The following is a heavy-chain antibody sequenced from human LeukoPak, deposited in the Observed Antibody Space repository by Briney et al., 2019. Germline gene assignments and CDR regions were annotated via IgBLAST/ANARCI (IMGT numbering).Heavy chain of an antibody. CDR2: IKQDGSEK. Sequence: GGSLRLSCAASGFTFSSYAMSWVRQAPGKGLEWVANIKQDGSEKYYADSVKGRLTISRDNAKNSLYLQMNSLRAEDTAVYYCARMYYYDSSGYPGVRAFDIWGQGTMVTVSS. V-gene: IGHV3-7*01. CDR1: GFTFSSYA. J-gene: IGHJ3*02. CDR3: ARMYYYDSSGYPGVRAFDI. D-gene: IGHD3-22*01.